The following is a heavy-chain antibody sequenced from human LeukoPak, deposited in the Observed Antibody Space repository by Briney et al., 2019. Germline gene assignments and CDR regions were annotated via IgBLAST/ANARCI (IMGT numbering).Heavy chain of an antibody. CDR3: ARGTLLHNWFDP. CDR2: INPNSGGT. CDR1: GYTFTGYY. J-gene: IGHJ5*02. D-gene: IGHD2-15*01. V-gene: IGHV1-2*02. Sequence: ASVKVSCKASGYTFTGYYMHWVRQAPGQGLEWMGWINPNSGGTNYAQKFQGRVTMTRDTSISTAYMELSRLRSDDTALYYCARGTLLHNWFDPWGQGTLVTVSS.